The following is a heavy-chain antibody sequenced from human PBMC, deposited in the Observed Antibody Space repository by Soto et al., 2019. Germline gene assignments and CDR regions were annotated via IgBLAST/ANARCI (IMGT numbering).Heavy chain of an antibody. CDR2: IYHSGTT. J-gene: IGHJ5*02. V-gene: IGHV4-31*03. D-gene: IGHD2-2*01. CDR1: GGAISSGGYY. Sequence: QVQLQESGPGLVKPSQTLSLTGTVSGGAISSGGYYWSWIRQHPGKGLEWIGYIYHSGTTYYNPALKSRVTISVDPSKNQFSLKLTSVTAADTAVYYGARVRVNQLLGGCAPWGQGTLVTVSS. CDR3: ARVRVNQLLGGCAP.